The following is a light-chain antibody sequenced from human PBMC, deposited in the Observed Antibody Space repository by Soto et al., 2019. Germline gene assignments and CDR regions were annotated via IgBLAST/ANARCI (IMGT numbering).Light chain of an antibody. J-gene: IGLJ1*01. V-gene: IGLV2-14*01. CDR3: SSYTTSTTYV. Sequence: QSALTQPASVSGSPGQSITISCTGASSDVGAYNYVSWYQQHPGKAPKLMIYQVSGRPSGVSDRFSGSKSGNTASLTISGLQAQDEADYYCSSYTTSTTYVFGTGTKLTVL. CDR1: SSDVGAYNY. CDR2: QVS.